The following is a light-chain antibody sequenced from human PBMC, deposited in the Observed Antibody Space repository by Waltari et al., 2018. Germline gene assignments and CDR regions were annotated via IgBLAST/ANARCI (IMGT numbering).Light chain of an antibody. V-gene: IGLV1-44*01. J-gene: IGLJ2*01. CDR3: AAWDDSLNGFMV. CDR1: SPNIGSNA. Sequence: QSVLTQPPSVSVRPGQRVTISFSGSSPNIGSNAVNWYQPLPGTAPQLLLSSSNQRPSGVPDRFSGSKSGTSASLAISGLQSEDEAEYHCAAWDDSLNGFMVFG. CDR2: SSN.